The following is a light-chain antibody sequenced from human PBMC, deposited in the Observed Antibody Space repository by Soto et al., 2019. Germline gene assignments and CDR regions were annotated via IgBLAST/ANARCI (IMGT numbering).Light chain of an antibody. CDR3: QQYYSTPPT. Sequence: DIVMTQSPDSLAVSLGERATINCKSSQSILYNSNNKNYLAWYQQKPGQPPKLLIYWASTRESGVPDRFSGSGSGTELTLTISSLQAEDVAVYHCQQYYSTPPTFGQGTKVEIK. CDR2: WAS. V-gene: IGKV4-1*01. CDR1: QSILYNSNNKNY. J-gene: IGKJ1*01.